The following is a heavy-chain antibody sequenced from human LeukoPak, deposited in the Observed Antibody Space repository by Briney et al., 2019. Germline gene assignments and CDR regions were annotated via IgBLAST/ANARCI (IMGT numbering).Heavy chain of an antibody. CDR3: ARSAAGLDY. D-gene: IGHD6-25*01. CDR1: GFTFSNSW. CDR2: IKPDGSEK. Sequence: GGSLRLSCPACGFTFSNSWMAWVRQAPGKGLEWVANIKPDGSEKYYVDSVKGRFTISKDNAKNSLYLQMNSLRVEDTAMYYCARSAAGLDYWGQGTLVTVSS. V-gene: IGHV3-7*01. J-gene: IGHJ4*02.